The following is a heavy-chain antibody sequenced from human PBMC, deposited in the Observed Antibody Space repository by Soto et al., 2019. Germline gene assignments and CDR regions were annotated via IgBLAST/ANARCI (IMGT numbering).Heavy chain of an antibody. CDR1: GGSFSGYY. CDR3: ARGGSVIRFYYYYYGMDV. J-gene: IGHJ6*02. D-gene: IGHD3-22*01. CDR2: INHSGST. V-gene: IGHV4-34*01. Sequence: PSETLSLTCAVYGGSFSGYYWSWIRQPPGKGLEWIGEINHSGSTNYNPSLKSRVTISVDTSKNQFSLKLSSVTAADTAVYYCARGGSVIRFYYYYYGMDVWGQGTTVTVSS.